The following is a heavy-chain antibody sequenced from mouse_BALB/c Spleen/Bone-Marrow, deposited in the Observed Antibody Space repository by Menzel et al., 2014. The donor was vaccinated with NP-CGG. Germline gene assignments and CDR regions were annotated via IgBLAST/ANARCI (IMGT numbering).Heavy chain of an antibody. D-gene: IGHD1-1*01. Sequence: DVQLQESGAELVKPRASVKLSYTASGFNIKDTYIHWVKQRPEQGLEWIGGIDPANGNTKYDPKFQGKATITADTSSNTAYLQLSSLTSEDTAVYYCARDYGRTAWFAYWGQGTLVTVSA. CDR3: ARDYGRTAWFAY. J-gene: IGHJ3*01. CDR1: GFNIKDTY. CDR2: IDPANGNT. V-gene: IGHV14-3*02.